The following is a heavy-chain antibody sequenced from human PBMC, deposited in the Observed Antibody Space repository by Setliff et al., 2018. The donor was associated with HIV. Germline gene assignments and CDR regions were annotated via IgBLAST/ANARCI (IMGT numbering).Heavy chain of an antibody. D-gene: IGHD5-12*01. CDR2: IYPSGST. V-gene: IGHV4-38-2*01. Sequence: SETLPLTCAVSGYSISSGYYWGWIRQPPGKGLEGIGSIYPSGSTYYNPSLKSRVTISVDTSKNQFSLKLSSVTAADTAVYYCARMYSGYDWSPAGARTRYFDYWGQGTLVTVSS. J-gene: IGHJ4*02. CDR3: ARMYSGYDWSPAGARTRYFDY. CDR1: GYSISSGYY.